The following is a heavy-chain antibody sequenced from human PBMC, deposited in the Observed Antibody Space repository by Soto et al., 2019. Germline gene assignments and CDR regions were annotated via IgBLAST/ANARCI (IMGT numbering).Heavy chain of an antibody. Sequence: QVQLVESGGGVVHPGRSLRLSCAASGFTFSSYGMHWVRQAPGKGLEWVAVISYDGSNKYYADSVKGRFTISRDNSKNTLYLQMNSLRAEDTAVYYCAKGEEQLWVFDYWGQGTLVTVSS. CDR1: GFTFSSYG. J-gene: IGHJ4*02. CDR3: AKGEEQLWVFDY. D-gene: IGHD5-18*01. V-gene: IGHV3-30*18. CDR2: ISYDGSNK.